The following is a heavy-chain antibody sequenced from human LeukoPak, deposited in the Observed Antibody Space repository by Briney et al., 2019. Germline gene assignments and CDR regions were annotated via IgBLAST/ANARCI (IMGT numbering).Heavy chain of an antibody. CDR3: AAFRQWLVILDY. Sequence: KPSDTLSLTCTVSGASISSYYWSWIRQPPGKGLEWIGYVYYSGSTNYNPSLQSRVSISVDTSKNQFSLNLRSVTAADTAVYYCAAFRQWLVILDYWGQGTLVTVSS. CDR1: GASISSYY. CDR2: VYYSGST. V-gene: IGHV4-59*08. J-gene: IGHJ4*02. D-gene: IGHD6-19*01.